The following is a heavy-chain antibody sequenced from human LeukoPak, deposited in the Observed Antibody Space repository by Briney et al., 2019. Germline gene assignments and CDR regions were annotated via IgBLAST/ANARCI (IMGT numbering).Heavy chain of an antibody. CDR3: ARERIDSNTFMYGMDV. V-gene: IGHV3-11*04. CDR1: GYSITSGYH. CDR2: ISSSSSTI. J-gene: IGHJ6*02. D-gene: IGHD2-15*01. Sequence: ETLSLTCTVSGYSITSGYHWGWVRQAPGKGLEWVSYISSSSSTIYYADSVKGRFTISRDNAKNSLYLQMNSLRAEDTAVYYCARERIDSNTFMYGMDVWGQGTTVTVSS.